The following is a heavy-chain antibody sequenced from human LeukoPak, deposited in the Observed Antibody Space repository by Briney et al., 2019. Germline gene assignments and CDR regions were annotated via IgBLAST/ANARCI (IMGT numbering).Heavy chain of an antibody. Sequence: ASETLSLTCTVSGGSISSYYWSWIRQPAGKGLEWIGRIYTSGSTNYNPSLKSRVTMSVDTSKNQFSLKLSSVTAADTAVYYCARETSQKGAHYMDVWGKGTTVTISS. CDR1: GGSISSYY. CDR2: IYTSGST. D-gene: IGHD3-16*01. V-gene: IGHV4-4*07. J-gene: IGHJ6*03. CDR3: ARETSQKGAHYMDV.